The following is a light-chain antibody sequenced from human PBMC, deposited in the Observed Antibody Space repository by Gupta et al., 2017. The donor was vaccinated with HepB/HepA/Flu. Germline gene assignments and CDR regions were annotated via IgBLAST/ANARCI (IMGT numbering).Light chain of an antibody. CDR1: SSNIGNDN. V-gene: IGLV1-47*02. Sequence: QPVLTQPPSASGTPGQRVTISSSGSSSNIGNDNAYWYQQLPGTAPKLLIYNDNQRPSGVPDRFSGAKSGTTASLAISGLRSEDEADYYCVGWDDSLSGYVFGAGTKVTVL. CDR2: NDN. J-gene: IGLJ1*01. CDR3: VGWDDSLSGYV.